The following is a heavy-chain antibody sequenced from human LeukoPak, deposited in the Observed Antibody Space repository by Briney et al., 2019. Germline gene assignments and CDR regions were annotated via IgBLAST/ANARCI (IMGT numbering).Heavy chain of an antibody. J-gene: IGHJ4*02. CDR2: ISNDGNIK. D-gene: IGHD2-21*02. V-gene: IGHV3-30*18. Sequence: PGGSLRLSCAASGFTVSSYGMHWVRQAPGKGLQWVTLISNDGNIKYYADSVKGRFTISRDNSKNTLYLQMNSLRVEDTAVYYCAKDPGARSSVVVTAYFDFWGQGTLVTVSS. CDR1: GFTVSSYG. CDR3: AKDPGARSSVVVTAYFDF.